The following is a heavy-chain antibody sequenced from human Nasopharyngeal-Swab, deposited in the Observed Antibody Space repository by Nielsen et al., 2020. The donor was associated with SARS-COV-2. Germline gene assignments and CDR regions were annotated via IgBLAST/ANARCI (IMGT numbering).Heavy chain of an antibody. J-gene: IGHJ6*02. CDR1: GGTFSSYA. V-gene: IGHV1-69*13. CDR3: ARYSSSWLYYYGMDV. CDR2: IIPIFGTA. Sequence: SVKVSCKASGGTFSSYAISWVRQAPGQGLEWMGGIIPIFGTANYARKFQGRVTITADESTSTAYMELSSLRSEDTAVYYCARYSSSWLYYYGMDVWGQGTTVTVSS. D-gene: IGHD6-13*01.